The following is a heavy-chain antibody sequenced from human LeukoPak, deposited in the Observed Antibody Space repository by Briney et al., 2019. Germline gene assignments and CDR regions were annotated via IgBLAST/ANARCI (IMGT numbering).Heavy chain of an antibody. V-gene: IGHV3-20*01. D-gene: IGHD3-3*01. J-gene: IGHJ4*02. CDR3: ARGRGGTSDYYPFYLDY. Sequence: GGSLRLSCAASGFTFDDYGMSWVRQAPGKGLEWVSGINWNGGITAYADSVKGRFTISRDNAKNSLYLQMNSLRAEDTALYHCARGRGGTSDYYPFYLDYWGQGALVMVSS. CDR1: GFTFDDYG. CDR2: INWNGGIT.